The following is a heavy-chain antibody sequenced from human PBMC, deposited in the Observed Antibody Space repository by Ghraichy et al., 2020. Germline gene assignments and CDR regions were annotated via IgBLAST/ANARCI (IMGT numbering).Heavy chain of an antibody. V-gene: IGHV3-23*01. CDR2: ISDSGGKT. D-gene: IGHD3-10*01. Sequence: GGSLRLSCAASGFTFRSYAMSWVRQTPGKGLEWVSTISDSGGKTYYADSVKGRFTISRDNSKNTLYVQMNSLRAEDTAVYYCVKDPGYAYGSYSLIDYYYGMDVWGQGTTVTVSS. CDR1: GFTFRSYA. J-gene: IGHJ6*02. CDR3: VKDPGYAYGSYSLIDYYYGMDV.